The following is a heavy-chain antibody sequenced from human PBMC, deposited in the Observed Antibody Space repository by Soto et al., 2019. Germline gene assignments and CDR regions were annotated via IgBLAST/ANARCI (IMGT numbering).Heavy chain of an antibody. Sequence: QVQLVQSGAEVKKPGASVKVSCKASGYTVTSYGLSWVRQAPGQGLEWMGWISAYNGNTNYAQKLQGRVTMTTDTAENTAYMELRNLRSDGTAVYYCARDFSLRFLESFSLIEARMDVWGQGTTVTVSS. V-gene: IGHV1-18*01. CDR1: GYTVTSYG. CDR2: ISAYNGNT. J-gene: IGHJ6*02. D-gene: IGHD3-3*01. CDR3: ARDFSLRFLESFSLIEARMDV.